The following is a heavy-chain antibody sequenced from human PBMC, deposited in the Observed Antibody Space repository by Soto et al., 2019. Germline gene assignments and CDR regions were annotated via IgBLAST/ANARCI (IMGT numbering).Heavy chain of an antibody. Sequence: EVQLVESGGGLVQPGRSLRLSCAASGFTFDDYAMHWVRQAPGKGLEWVSGISWNSGSIGYADSVKGRFTISRDNAKNSLYLQMNSLRAEDTALYYCAKGRITMVRGPFDDIWGQGTMVTVSS. CDR1: GFTFDDYA. J-gene: IGHJ3*02. V-gene: IGHV3-9*01. CDR3: AKGRITMVRGPFDDI. D-gene: IGHD3-10*01. CDR2: ISWNSGSI.